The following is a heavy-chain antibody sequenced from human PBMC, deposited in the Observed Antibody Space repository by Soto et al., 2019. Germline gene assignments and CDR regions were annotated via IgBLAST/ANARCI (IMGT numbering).Heavy chain of an antibody. V-gene: IGHV1-69*13. Sequence: ASVKVSCKASGGTFSSYAISWVRQAPGQGLEWMGGIIPIFGTANYAQKFQGRVTITADESTSTAYMGLSSLRSEDTAVYYCASDPKRRIAAAGTGWFDPWGQGTLVTVSS. CDR3: ASDPKRRIAAAGTGWFDP. J-gene: IGHJ5*02. D-gene: IGHD6-13*01. CDR2: IIPIFGTA. CDR1: GGTFSSYA.